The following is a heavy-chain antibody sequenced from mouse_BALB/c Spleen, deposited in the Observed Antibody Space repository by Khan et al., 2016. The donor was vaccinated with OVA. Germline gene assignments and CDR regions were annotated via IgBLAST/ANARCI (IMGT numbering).Heavy chain of an antibody. CDR1: GYTFTDYT. CDR2: ISTYYGDP. V-gene: IGHV1S137*01. CDR3: GGGGGGDRFAY. J-gene: IGHJ3*01. Sequence: VQLQESGAELVRPGVSVKISCEGSGYTFTDYTIHWVKQSHARSLEWIGVISTYYGDPTYNQKFKGKATMTVDKSSSTAYMELARLTSEDSAICYCGGGGGGDRFAYWGQGTLVTVSA.